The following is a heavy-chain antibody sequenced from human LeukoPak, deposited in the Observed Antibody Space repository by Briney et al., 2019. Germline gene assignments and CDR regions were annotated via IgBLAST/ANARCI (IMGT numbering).Heavy chain of an antibody. J-gene: IGHJ4*02. V-gene: IGHV1-2*02. CDR1: GYTFTGYY. CDR2: INPNSGGT. D-gene: IGHD5-18*01. Sequence: ASVKVSCKASGYTFTGYYMHWVRQAPGQGLEWMGWINPNSGGTNYAQKFQGRVTMTRDTSISTAYVELSRLRSDDTAVYYCGKTTAGYSSGQKPAWPVDYWGQGTLVTVSS. CDR3: GKTTAGYSSGQKPAWPVDY.